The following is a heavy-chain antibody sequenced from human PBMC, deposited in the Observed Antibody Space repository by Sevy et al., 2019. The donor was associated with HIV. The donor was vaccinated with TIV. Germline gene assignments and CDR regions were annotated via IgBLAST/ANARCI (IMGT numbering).Heavy chain of an antibody. CDR2: ISFNGDND. CDR3: ARGPEWELTSFLSH. Sequence: GGSLRLSCAASGFTFRTYAFHWVRQAPGRGLEWIGLISFNGDNDLYANSVRGRFTISRDNSMNILYLQMTSLTPDDTAVYYCARGPEWELTSFLSHWGQGTLVTISS. D-gene: IGHD1-26*01. J-gene: IGHJ4*02. CDR1: GFTFRTYA. V-gene: IGHV3-30-3*01.